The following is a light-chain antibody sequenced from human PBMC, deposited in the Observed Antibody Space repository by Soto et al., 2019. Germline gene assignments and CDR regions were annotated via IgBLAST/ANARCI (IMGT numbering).Light chain of an antibody. V-gene: IGKV1-39*01. Sequence: DIQMTHSPSSLSASVGDRVTITCRASQSISSYLNWYQQNPGKAPKLLIYAASSLQSGVPSRFSGSGSGTDFTLTISSLQPEDFPTYYCQQSYSTPGTFGQGTKLEIK. CDR2: AAS. CDR1: QSISSY. J-gene: IGKJ2*01. CDR3: QQSYSTPGT.